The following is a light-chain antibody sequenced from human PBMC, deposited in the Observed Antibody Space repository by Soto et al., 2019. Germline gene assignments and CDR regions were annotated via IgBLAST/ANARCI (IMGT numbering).Light chain of an antibody. Sequence: EVVLTQSPGTLSLSPGQRATLSCRASQSVTSSYLAWYQQKPGQAPRLLIYCASIRATGIPDRFSGSGSGADFTLTISRLEPEDFALFYCQHFDSSSYTFGQGTKLEI. J-gene: IGKJ2*01. CDR1: QSVTSSY. CDR3: QHFDSSSYT. CDR2: CAS. V-gene: IGKV3-20*01.